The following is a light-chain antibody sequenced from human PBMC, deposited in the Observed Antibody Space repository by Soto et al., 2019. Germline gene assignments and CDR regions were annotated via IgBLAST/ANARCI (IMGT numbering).Light chain of an antibody. J-gene: IGLJ3*02. CDR3: FLQYTVFRV. CDR1: AGTVSSAQY. CDR2: DTI. Sequence: QAVVTQEPSVTVSPGGTVTLTCASSAGTVSSAQYPYWIQQKAGQAPRTLIYDTIHKHSWTPARFSGSLLGGKAALTLSGAQPEDEADYYCFLQYTVFRVFDGGTKLTVL. V-gene: IGLV7-46*01.